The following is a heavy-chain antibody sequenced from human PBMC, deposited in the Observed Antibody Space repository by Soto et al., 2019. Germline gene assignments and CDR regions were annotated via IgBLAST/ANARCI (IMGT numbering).Heavy chain of an antibody. D-gene: IGHD6-13*01. Sequence: GASVKVSCKTSGYTFSTYPISWVRQAPGQGLEWVGWISTYNGKTKYGQKFQGRVTITTDTPTSTAYMDLRNLRSDDTAVYYCARDRVEAALGTFDQWGQGTLLTVSS. J-gene: IGHJ4*02. CDR2: ISTYNGKT. V-gene: IGHV1-18*01. CDR3: ARDRVEAALGTFDQ. CDR1: GYTFSTYP.